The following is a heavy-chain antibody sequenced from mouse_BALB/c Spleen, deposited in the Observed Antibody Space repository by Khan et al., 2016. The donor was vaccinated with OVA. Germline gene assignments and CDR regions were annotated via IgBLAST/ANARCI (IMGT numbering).Heavy chain of an antibody. CDR1: GYTFTSYW. CDR3: ARENYCGRGCYAMDY. J-gene: IGHJ4*01. D-gene: IGHD1-1*01. V-gene: IGHV1S41*01. CDR2: IGPGSSNA. Sequence: DLVKPGASVKLSCKASGYTFTSYWINWIKQRPGQGLEWIGRIGPGSSNAYYNDMFQGMATLTVYQSPNTDHIQLSSLSSEDSAVYFGARENYCGRGCYAMDYWGQGASVTVSA.